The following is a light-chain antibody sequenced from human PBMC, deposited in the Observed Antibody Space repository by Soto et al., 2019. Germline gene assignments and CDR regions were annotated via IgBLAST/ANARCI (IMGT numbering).Light chain of an antibody. V-gene: IGLV2-14*01. J-gene: IGLJ2*01. CDR1: SSDVGGYNY. CDR2: DVS. CDR3: SSYSSRSTSVA. Sequence: QSALTQPASVSGSPGQSITISCTGTSSDVGGYNYVSWYQQHPGKAPKLMIYDVSNRPSGVSNRFSGSKSGNTASLTISGLQAEDEADYYCSSYSSRSTSVAFGGGTKVTVL.